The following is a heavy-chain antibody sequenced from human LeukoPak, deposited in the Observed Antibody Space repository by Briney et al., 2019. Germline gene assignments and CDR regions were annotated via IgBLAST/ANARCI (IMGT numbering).Heavy chain of an antibody. CDR3: ARRTYYYDSSGPNWFDP. Sequence: GESLKISCKGSGYSFTSYWIGWVRQMPGKGLEWMGIIYPGDSDTRYSSSFQGQVTISADKSISTAYLQWSSLKASDTAMYYCARRTYYYDSSGPNWFDPWGQGTLVTVSS. CDR2: IYPGDSDT. J-gene: IGHJ5*02. V-gene: IGHV5-51*01. CDR1: GYSFTSYW. D-gene: IGHD3-22*01.